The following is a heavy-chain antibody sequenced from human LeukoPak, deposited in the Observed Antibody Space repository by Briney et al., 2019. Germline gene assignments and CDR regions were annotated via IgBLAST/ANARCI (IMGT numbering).Heavy chain of an antibody. Sequence: GRVTVSSDTSTGTLYMELSSLRSEDTAVYYCARDPSDVNALDLWGQGTMVTVSS. CDR3: ARDPSDVNALDL. V-gene: IGHV1-46*01. J-gene: IGHJ3*01. D-gene: IGHD2-2*01.